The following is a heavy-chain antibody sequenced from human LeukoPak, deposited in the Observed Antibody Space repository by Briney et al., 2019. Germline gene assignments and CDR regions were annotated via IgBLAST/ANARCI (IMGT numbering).Heavy chain of an antibody. J-gene: IGHJ4*02. CDR2: IIPIFGTA. CDR3: ARVAARPTGLDY. Sequence: SVKVSCKASGGTFSSYAISWVRQAPGQGLEWMGGIIPIFGTANYEQKFQGRVTITADESTSTAYMELSSLRSEDTAVYYCARVAARPTGLDYWGQGTLVTVSS. D-gene: IGHD6-6*01. V-gene: IGHV1-69*13. CDR1: GGTFSSYA.